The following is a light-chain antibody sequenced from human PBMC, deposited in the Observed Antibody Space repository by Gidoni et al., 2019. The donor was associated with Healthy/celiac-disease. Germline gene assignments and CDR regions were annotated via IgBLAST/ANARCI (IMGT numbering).Light chain of an antibody. V-gene: IGKV1-39*01. J-gene: IGKJ4*01. Sequence: THSPSSLSASVGDRVTITCRASQSISSYLNWYQQKPGKAPKLLIYAASSLQSGVPSRFSGSGSGTDFTLTISSLQPEDFATYYCQQSYSTPRLTFGGGTKVEIK. CDR1: QSISSY. CDR3: QQSYSTPRLT. CDR2: AAS.